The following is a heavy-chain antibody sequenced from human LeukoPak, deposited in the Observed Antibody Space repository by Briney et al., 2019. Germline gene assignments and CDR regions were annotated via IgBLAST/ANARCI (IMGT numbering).Heavy chain of an antibody. Sequence: SETLSLTCAVYGGSFSGYYWSWIRQPPGKGLEWIGEINHSGSTNYNPSLKSRVTISVDTSKNQFSLKLSSVTAADTAVYYCARGTLYSGWSYYLDYWGQGTLVTVSS. J-gene: IGHJ4*02. D-gene: IGHD6-19*01. CDR1: GGSFSGYY. CDR3: ARGTLYSGWSYYLDY. CDR2: INHSGST. V-gene: IGHV4-34*01.